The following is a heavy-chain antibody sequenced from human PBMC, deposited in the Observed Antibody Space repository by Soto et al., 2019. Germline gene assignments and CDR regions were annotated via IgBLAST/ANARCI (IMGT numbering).Heavy chain of an antibody. CDR1: GYTFTSYG. D-gene: IGHD6-19*01. CDR2: ISAYNGNT. V-gene: IGHV1-18*01. Sequence: QVQLVQSGAEVKKPGASVKVSCKASGYTFTSYGISWVRQAPGQGLEWMGWISAYNGNTNYAQKLQGRVTMTTDTXTXXAYMELRSLRSDDTAVYYCARDPRAVAGTGGWFDPWGQGTLVTVSS. CDR3: ARDPRAVAGTGGWFDP. J-gene: IGHJ5*02.